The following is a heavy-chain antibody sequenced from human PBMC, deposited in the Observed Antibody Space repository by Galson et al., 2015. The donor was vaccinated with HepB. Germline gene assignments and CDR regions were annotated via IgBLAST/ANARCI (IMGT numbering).Heavy chain of an antibody. CDR2: IYWDGNE. D-gene: IGHD3-10*01. V-gene: IGHV2-5*02. CDR1: GFSLSSSGVG. CDR3: AHRLSAMIRGADVAWFDP. Sequence: ALVKPTQTLTLTCTFSGFSLSSSGVGVGWIRQPPGKALEWLALIYWDGNESYSSSLKTRLTITKDASKNQVFLTMTNMDPVDTATYYCAHRLSAMIRGADVAWFDPWGQGTLVTVSS. J-gene: IGHJ5*02.